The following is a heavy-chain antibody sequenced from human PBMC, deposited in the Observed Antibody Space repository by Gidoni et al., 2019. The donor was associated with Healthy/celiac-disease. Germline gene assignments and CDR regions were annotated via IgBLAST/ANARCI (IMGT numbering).Heavy chain of an antibody. CDR1: GFTFSSYS. J-gene: IGHJ4*02. Sequence: EVQLVESGGGLVKPGGSLRLSCAASGFTFSSYSMNWVRQAPGKGLEWVSSISSSSSYIYYADSVKGRFTISRDNAKNSLYLQMNSLRAEDTAVYYCARDRDYYGSGIFDYWGQGTLVTVSS. D-gene: IGHD3-10*01. V-gene: IGHV3-21*01. CDR3: ARDRDYYGSGIFDY. CDR2: ISSSSSYI.